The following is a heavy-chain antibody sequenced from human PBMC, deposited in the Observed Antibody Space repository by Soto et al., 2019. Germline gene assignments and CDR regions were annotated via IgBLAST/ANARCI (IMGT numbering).Heavy chain of an antibody. CDR2: IYPGDSDT. V-gene: IGHV5-51*01. CDR1: GYSLTSYW. D-gene: IGHD3-3*01. Sequence: GESLKISCKGSGYSLTSYWIGWVRQMPGKGLEWMGIIYPGDSDTRYSPSFQGQVTISADKSISTAYLQWSSLKASDTAMYYCARQMEYDFWSGPNWFDPWGQGTLVTVSS. CDR3: ARQMEYDFWSGPNWFDP. J-gene: IGHJ5*02.